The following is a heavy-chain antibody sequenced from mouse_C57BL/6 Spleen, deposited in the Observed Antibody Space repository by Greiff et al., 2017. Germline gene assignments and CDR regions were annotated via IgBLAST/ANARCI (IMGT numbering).Heavy chain of an antibody. CDR3: ASGYYGSSSYAMDY. V-gene: IGHV1-26*01. CDR2: INPNNGGT. Sequence: VQLQQSGPELVKPGASVKISCKASGYTFTDYYMNWVKQSHGKSLEWIGDINPNNGGTSYNQKFKGKATLTVDKSSSTAYMELRSLTSEDSAVYYCASGYYGSSSYAMDYWGQGTSVTVSS. D-gene: IGHD1-1*01. CDR1: GYTFTDYY. J-gene: IGHJ4*01.